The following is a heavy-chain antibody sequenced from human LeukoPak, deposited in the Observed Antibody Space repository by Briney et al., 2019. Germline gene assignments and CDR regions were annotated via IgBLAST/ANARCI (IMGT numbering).Heavy chain of an antibody. D-gene: IGHD1-26*01. V-gene: IGHV3-33*08. CDR2: IWYDGSNK. J-gene: IGHJ3*02. Sequence: GGSLRLSCAASGFTFSGYYMTWIRQAPGKGLEWVAVIWYDGSNKYFADSVKGRFAISRDNSKNTLYLQMNSLRAEDTAVYYCARELHLVGATPDAFDIWGQGTMVTVSS. CDR1: GFTFSGYY. CDR3: ARELHLVGATPDAFDI.